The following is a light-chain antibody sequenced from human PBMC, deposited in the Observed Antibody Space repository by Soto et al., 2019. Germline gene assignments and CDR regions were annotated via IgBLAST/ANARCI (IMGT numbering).Light chain of an antibody. Sequence: EILLTQSPGTLSLSPGERATLSCRASQSVSSSSLACYQQKPGQAPRLLIYDASNRATGIPARFSGSGSGTDFTLTISSLEPEDFAVYYCQQRSIWRFTFGQGTRLEIK. CDR3: QQRSIWRFT. J-gene: IGKJ5*01. V-gene: IGKV3D-20*02. CDR2: DAS. CDR1: QSVSSSS.